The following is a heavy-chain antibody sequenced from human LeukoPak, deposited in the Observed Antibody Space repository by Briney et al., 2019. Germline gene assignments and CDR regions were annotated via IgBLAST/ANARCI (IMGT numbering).Heavy chain of an antibody. J-gene: IGHJ4*02. Sequence: GGSLRLSCTASGFTFSNFWMGWVRQAPGKGLGWVAVISYDGSNKYYADSVKGRFTISRDNSKNTLYLQMNSLRAEDTAVYYCAKDRKYGGNSRIPDYWGQGTLVTVSS. V-gene: IGHV3-30*18. D-gene: IGHD4-23*01. CDR3: AKDRKYGGNSRIPDY. CDR2: ISYDGSNK. CDR1: GFTFSNFW.